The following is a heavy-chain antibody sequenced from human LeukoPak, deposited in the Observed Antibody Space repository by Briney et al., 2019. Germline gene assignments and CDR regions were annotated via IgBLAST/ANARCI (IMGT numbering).Heavy chain of an antibody. D-gene: IGHD3-16*01. Sequence: GGSLRLSCAASGFTFSDYWMSWVRQAPGEGLERGANITQDASVSHYIDSVKGRFTISRDNAKNSLFLQMNRLRAEDTPLYYCARKVGDYWGQGTLVSVSS. CDR3: ARKVGDY. V-gene: IGHV3-7*01. J-gene: IGHJ4*02. CDR1: GFTFSDYW. CDR2: ITQDASVS.